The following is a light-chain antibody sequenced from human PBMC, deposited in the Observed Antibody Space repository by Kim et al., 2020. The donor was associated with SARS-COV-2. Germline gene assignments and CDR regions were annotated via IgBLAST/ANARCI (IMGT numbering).Light chain of an antibody. J-gene: IGLJ2*01. CDR2: DDN. CDR1: SNDVGGYNY. Sequence: QSALTQPASVSGSPGQSITIPCTGTSNDVGGYNYVSWYQQNPGKGPKLIIYDDNKRPSGVSNRFSASKSGNSASLTISGLQAEDEADYYCSSYTTSSVFFGGGTQLTVL. V-gene: IGLV2-14*03. CDR3: SSYTTSSVF.